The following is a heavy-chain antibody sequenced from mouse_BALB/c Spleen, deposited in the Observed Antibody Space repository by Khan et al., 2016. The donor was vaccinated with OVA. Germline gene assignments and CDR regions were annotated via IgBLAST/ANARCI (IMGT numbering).Heavy chain of an antibody. CDR1: GYSFTVYY. CDR3: ARGYEFFAY. Sequence: EVQLQESGPDLVKPGASVKISCKASGYSFTVYYMTWVKQSHGKSPEWIGRVNPNNGDTNYNQNFKGQVILTVDKSSNTAYMELRSLTSEDSAVFCGARGYEFFAYWGQGTLVTVSA. D-gene: IGHD2-12*01. V-gene: IGHV1-26*01. J-gene: IGHJ3*01. CDR2: VNPNNGDT.